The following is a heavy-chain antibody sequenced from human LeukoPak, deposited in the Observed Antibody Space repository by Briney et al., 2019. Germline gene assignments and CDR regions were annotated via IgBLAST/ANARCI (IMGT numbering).Heavy chain of an antibody. V-gene: IGHV1-2*06. D-gene: IGHD3-3*01. CDR1: GYTFTGYY. J-gene: IGHJ4*02. CDR2: INPNSGST. Sequence: ASVKVSCKASGYTFTGYYMHWVRQAPGQGLEWMGRINPNSGSTNYAQKLQARLTITRDTTISTAYMELSRLRSDDTAVYYCASARCNFWSGYYECYFDYWGQGTLVTVSS. CDR3: ASARCNFWSGYYECYFDY.